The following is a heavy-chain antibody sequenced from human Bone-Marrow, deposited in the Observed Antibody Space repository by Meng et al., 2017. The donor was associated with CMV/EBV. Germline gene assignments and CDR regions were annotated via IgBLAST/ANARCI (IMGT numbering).Heavy chain of an antibody. Sequence: GGSLRLSCAASGFTFSSYAMSWVRQAPGKGLEWVSVIYSGGSSTYYADSVKGRFTISRDNSKNTLYLQMNSLRAEDTAVYYCAKDRRWGSYSSSIACDYWGQGTLVTVSS. D-gene: IGHD6-6*01. V-gene: IGHV3-23*03. CDR2: IYSGGSST. CDR1: GFTFSSYA. J-gene: IGHJ4*02. CDR3: AKDRRWGSYSSSIACDY.